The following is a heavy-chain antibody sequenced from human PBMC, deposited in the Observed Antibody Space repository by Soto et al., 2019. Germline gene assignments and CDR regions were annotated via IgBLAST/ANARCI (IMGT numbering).Heavy chain of an antibody. Sequence: SEPLSLTCNVSGGSITGYHWSWIRQPPGKGLEWIGYISNSGSTNYNPSLESRVTISVETSKNQISLNLIFVTAADTAVYYCAATPRYWGQGALVTVSS. CDR3: AATPRY. CDR2: ISNSGST. J-gene: IGHJ4*02. V-gene: IGHV4-59*01. CDR1: GGSITGYH.